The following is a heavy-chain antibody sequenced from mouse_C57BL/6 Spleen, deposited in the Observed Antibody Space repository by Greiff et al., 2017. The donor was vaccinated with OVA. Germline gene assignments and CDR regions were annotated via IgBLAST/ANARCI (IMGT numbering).Heavy chain of an antibody. CDR2: IDPSDSYT. Sequence: QVQLQQPGAELVMPGASVKLSCKASGYTFTSYWMHWVKQRPGQGLEWIGEIDPSDSYTNYNQKFKGKSTLTVDKSSRTAYMQLSSLTSEDSAVYYCARSRGDGWFAYWGQGTLVTVSA. V-gene: IGHV1-69*01. CDR1: GYTFTSYW. D-gene: IGHD2-3*01. J-gene: IGHJ3*01. CDR3: ARSRGDGWFAY.